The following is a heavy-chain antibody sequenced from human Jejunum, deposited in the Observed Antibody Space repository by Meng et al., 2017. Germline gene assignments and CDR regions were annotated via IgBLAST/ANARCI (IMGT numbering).Heavy chain of an antibody. V-gene: IGHV4-34*01. D-gene: IGHD2-21*01. Sequence: LQCGADLFKPSEPHSPPGAFHSGSFTGYYWSLVRQSPGKGLELIGEIHQTGSTNYIPSLQSRVTISIDTSKNEFSLELRSVTAADTAVYYCARYLWSRGLFDSWGQGTLVTVSS. J-gene: IGHJ5*01. CDR3: ARYLWSRGLFDS. CDR1: SGSFTGYY. CDR2: IHQTGST.